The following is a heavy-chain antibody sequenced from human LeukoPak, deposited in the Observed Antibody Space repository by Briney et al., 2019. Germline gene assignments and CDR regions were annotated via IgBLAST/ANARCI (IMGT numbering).Heavy chain of an antibody. CDR3: ARDRGLNSYGLDY. CDR2: IGASGSI. Sequence: KAGGSLRLSCAASGFTVSSNYMSWVRQAPGKGLEWVSYIGASGSIYYTDSVKGRFTISRDSAKNSLYLQMNSLRAEDTAVYYCARDRGLNSYGLDYWGQGTLVTVSS. CDR1: GFTVSSNY. V-gene: IGHV3-69-1*02. J-gene: IGHJ4*02. D-gene: IGHD5-18*01.